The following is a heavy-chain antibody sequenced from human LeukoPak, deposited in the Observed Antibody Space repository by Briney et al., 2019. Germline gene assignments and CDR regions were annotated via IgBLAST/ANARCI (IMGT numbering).Heavy chain of an antibody. V-gene: IGHV1-46*01. J-gene: IGHJ6*02. D-gene: IGHD6-13*01. CDR3: ATSIAAAGSPYYYYGMDV. CDR2: INPSGGST. CDR1: GYTFTGYY. Sequence: ASVKVSCKASGYTFTGYYMHWVRQAPGQGLEWMGIINPSGGSTSYAQKFQGRVTMTRDTSTSTVYMELSSLRSEDTAVYYCATSIAAAGSPYYYYGMDVWGQGTTVTVSS.